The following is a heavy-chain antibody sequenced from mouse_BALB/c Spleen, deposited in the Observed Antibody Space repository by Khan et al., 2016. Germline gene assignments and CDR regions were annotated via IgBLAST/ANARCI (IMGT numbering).Heavy chain of an antibody. Sequence: QVRLQQSGAELMKPGASVKISCKATGYTFSSYWIEWVKQRPGHGLEWIGEILPVSGSTNYNEKFEGKATFTADTSSNTAYMQLSSLTSEDSAVYYCARVITTATCDYWCQGTTLTVSS. CDR2: ILPVSGST. CDR1: GYTFSSYW. J-gene: IGHJ2*01. D-gene: IGHD1-2*01. V-gene: IGHV1-9*01. CDR3: ARVITTATCDY.